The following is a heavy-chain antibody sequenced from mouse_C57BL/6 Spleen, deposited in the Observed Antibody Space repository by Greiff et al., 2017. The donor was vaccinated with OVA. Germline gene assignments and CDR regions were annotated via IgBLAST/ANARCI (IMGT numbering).Heavy chain of an antibody. CDR3: VPTGTEDY. CDR2: IDPSDSYT. Sequence: QVQLQQPGAELVKPGASVKLSCKASGYTFTSYWMQWVKQRPGQGLEWIGEIDPSDSYTNYNQKFKGKATLTVDTSSSTAYMQLSSLTSADSAVYYCVPTGTEDYWGQGTTLTVSS. D-gene: IGHD3-1*01. CDR1: GYTFTSYW. J-gene: IGHJ2*01. V-gene: IGHV1-50*01.